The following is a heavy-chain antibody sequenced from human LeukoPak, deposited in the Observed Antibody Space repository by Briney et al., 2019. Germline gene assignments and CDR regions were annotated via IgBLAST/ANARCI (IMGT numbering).Heavy chain of an antibody. V-gene: IGHV3-30*18. CDR2: ISSDGNNT. CDR3: AKDSGSGRGLYYYGMDV. CDR1: GLIFSSYG. D-gene: IGHD3-10*01. Sequence: PGGSLRLSCAASGLIFSSYGMHWVRQAPGKGLEWVAVISSDGNNTHYADSVKGRFTISRDNSKNTLYLQMDSLRAEDTAVYYCAKDSGSGRGLYYYGMDVWGKGTTVPVSS. J-gene: IGHJ6*04.